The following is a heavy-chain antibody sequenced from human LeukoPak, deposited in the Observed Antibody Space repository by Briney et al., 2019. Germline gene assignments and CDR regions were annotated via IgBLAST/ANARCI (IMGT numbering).Heavy chain of an antibody. CDR3: ARSATAHTSYYFDY. D-gene: IGHD6-25*01. J-gene: IGHJ4*02. V-gene: IGHV4-59*08. CDR2: IFYSGST. Sequence: SETLSLTCTVPGGSISSNYWSWIRQPPGKGLEWIGYIFYSGSTNYNPSLKSRVSISVDTSKNQFSLKLTSVTAADTAVYYCARSATAHTSYYFDYWGQGTLVTVSS. CDR1: GGSISSNY.